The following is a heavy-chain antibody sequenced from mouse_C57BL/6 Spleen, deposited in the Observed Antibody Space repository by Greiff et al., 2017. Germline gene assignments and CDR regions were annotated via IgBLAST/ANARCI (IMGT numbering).Heavy chain of an antibody. D-gene: IGHD1-1*01. CDR3: ARVHYYGSSYYAMDY. V-gene: IGHV5-16*01. Sequence: EVHLVESEGGLVQPGSSMKLSCTASGFTFSDYYMAWVRQVPEKGLEWVANINYDGSSTYYLDSLKSRFIISRDNAKNILYLQMSSLKSEDTATYYCARVHYYGSSYYAMDYWGQGTSVTVSS. CDR2: INYDGSST. J-gene: IGHJ4*01. CDR1: GFTFSDYY.